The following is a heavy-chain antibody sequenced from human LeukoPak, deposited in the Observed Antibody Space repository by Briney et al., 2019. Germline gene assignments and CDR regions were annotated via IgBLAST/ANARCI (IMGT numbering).Heavy chain of an antibody. D-gene: IGHD4-17*01. J-gene: IGHJ5*02. Sequence: GGALRLSCAASGFTFSSFALTWVRQAPGRGVEGVTSITGRHGTTYNTDSVKGRFTISRDNSQNTLYLQMNILRAEDTAVYYCTKDPNGDYVGAFDPWRQGTLVTVSS. CDR3: TKDPNGDYVGAFDP. CDR1: GFTFSSFA. CDR2: ITGRHGTT. V-gene: IGHV3-23*01.